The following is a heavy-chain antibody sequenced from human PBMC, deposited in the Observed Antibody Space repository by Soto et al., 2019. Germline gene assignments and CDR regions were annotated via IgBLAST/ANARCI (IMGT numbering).Heavy chain of an antibody. CDR3: ARGRTTNPSLGIGY. CDR1: GGSVTSYY. V-gene: IGHV4-59*02. J-gene: IGHJ4*02. Sequence: SETLSLTCTVSGGSVTSYYWSWIRQPPGKGLEWIGYIYYRGSTNYNPSLKSRVTITIDSSNNQFSLKLSSVTAADTAVYYCARGRTTNPSLGIGYWGQGTLVTVSS. D-gene: IGHD1-1*01. CDR2: IYYRGST.